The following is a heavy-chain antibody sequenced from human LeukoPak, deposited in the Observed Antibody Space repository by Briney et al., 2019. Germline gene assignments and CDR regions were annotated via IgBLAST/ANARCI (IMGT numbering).Heavy chain of an antibody. CDR1: GYTFTGYY. V-gene: IGHV1-2*06. D-gene: IGHD6-13*01. Sequence: GASVKVSCKASGYTFTGYYMHWVRQAPGRGLEWMGRINPNSGGTNYAQKFQGGVTMTRDTSISTAYMELSRLRSDDTAVYYCARDRFRAAGTQAEYFQHWGQGTLVTVSS. J-gene: IGHJ1*01. CDR3: ARDRFRAAGTQAEYFQH. CDR2: INPNSGGT.